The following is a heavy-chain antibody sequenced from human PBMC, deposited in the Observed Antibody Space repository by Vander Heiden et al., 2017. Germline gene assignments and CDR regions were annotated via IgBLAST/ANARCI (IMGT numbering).Heavy chain of an antibody. CDR3: TRHGCSGGGCPGDS. V-gene: IGHV3-7*01. CDR2: INQDGSEK. Sequence: EVQLVESGGGLVQPGGSLRLSWGVAGFTFSNYWMSWVRQAPGKGLEWVANINQDGSEKYSVDSVKGRFTISRDNAKNSLYLQMNNLRAEDTAVYYCTRHGCSGGGCPGDSWGQGTLVTVSS. D-gene: IGHD2-15*01. CDR1: GFTFSNYW. J-gene: IGHJ4*02.